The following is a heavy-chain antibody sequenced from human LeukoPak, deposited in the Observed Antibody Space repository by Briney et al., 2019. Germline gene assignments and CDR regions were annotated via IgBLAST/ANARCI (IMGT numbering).Heavy chain of an antibody. V-gene: IGHV4-30-4*08. CDR3: ARLNCSGGSCYSVDH. Sequence: SETLSLTCTVSGGSISSGAYYWSWIRQHPGKALEWIGYIYYSGSTYYNPSLKSRVTISIDTYKNQSSLKLSSVTAADTAVYYCARLNCSGGSCYSVDHWGQGTLVTVSS. CDR1: GGSISSGAYY. D-gene: IGHD2-15*01. J-gene: IGHJ5*02. CDR2: IYYSGST.